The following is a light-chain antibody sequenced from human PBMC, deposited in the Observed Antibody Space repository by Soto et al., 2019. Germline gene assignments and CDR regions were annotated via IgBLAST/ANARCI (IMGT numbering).Light chain of an antibody. J-gene: IGKJ4*01. V-gene: IGKV3-20*01. CDR3: QQYGSSPLT. Sequence: EIVLTQSLGTLYLSPGERASLSCRASQSVSSSYLAWYQQKPGQAPRLLIYGASSRATGIPDRFSGSGSGTDLTLTISRLEPEDFAVYYGQQYGSSPLTFGGGTKVEIK. CDR2: GAS. CDR1: QSVSSSY.